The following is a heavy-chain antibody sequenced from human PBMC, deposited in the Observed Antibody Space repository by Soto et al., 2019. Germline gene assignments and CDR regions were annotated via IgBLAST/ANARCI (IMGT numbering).Heavy chain of an antibody. CDR2: IYYSGST. D-gene: IGHD3-16*02. V-gene: IGHV4-59*01. CDR1: GGSISSY. Sequence: PSETLSLTCTVSGGSISSYWSWIRQPPGKGLEWIGYIYYSGSTNYNPSLKSRVTISIDTSKNQLSLKLSSVTAADTAVYYCARGGYVWGSYRYYFDYWGQGTLVTVSS. J-gene: IGHJ4*02. CDR3: ARGGYVWGSYRYYFDY.